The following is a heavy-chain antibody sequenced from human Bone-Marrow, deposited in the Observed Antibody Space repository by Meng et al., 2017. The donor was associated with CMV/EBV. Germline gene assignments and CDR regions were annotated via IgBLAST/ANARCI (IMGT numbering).Heavy chain of an antibody. CDR1: GGSISSSSYY. J-gene: IGHJ1*01. CDR2: IYYSGST. Sequence: SETLSLTCTVSGGSISSSSYYWGWIRQPPGKGLEWIGSIYYSGSTYYNPSLKSRVTISVDTSKNQFSLKLSSVTAADTAVYYCARGENSYSGSEYFHLWGQGSLVTVSS. CDR3: ARGENSYSGSEYFHL. V-gene: IGHV4-39*07. D-gene: IGHD2-21*02.